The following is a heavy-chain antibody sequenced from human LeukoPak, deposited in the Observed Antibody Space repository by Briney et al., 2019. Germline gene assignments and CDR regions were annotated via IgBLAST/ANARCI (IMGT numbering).Heavy chain of an antibody. D-gene: IGHD2-2*01. CDR1: GFTFSTYG. Sequence: GGSLRLSCAASGFTFSTYGMQWVRQAPGTGLEWVAVIWYDGSHKYYADSVKGRFTISRDNSKNTLYLQMNSLRAEDTAVYYCAREGQGYCSSTSCSAYFDCWGQGTLVTVSS. V-gene: IGHV3-33*01. CDR2: IWYDGSHK. CDR3: AREGQGYCSSTSCSAYFDC. J-gene: IGHJ4*02.